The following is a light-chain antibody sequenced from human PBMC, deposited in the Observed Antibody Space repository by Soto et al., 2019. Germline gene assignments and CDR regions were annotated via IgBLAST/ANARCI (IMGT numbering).Light chain of an antibody. CDR3: QQYGSSLGYT. CDR2: GAS. J-gene: IGKJ2*01. V-gene: IGKV3-20*01. CDR1: QSVTSSY. Sequence: EIVLTQSPGTLSLSPGERATLSCRASQSVTSSYLAWYQQKPGQAPRLLIYGASSRATGIPDRFSGSGSGTDFTLTISRLEPEDFAVCYCQQYGSSLGYTFGQGTKLEIK.